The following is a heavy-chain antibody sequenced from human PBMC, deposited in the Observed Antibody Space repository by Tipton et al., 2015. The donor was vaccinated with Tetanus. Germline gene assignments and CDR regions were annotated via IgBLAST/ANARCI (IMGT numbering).Heavy chain of an antibody. J-gene: IGHJ4*02. D-gene: IGHD3-10*01. V-gene: IGHV4-39*01. CDR3: ARHNPSGLWFGELDSSFDY. CDR1: GDSISSSSHY. CDR2: IYYTGST. Sequence: TLSLTCTVSGDSISSSSHYWAWIRQPPGKGLEWIGSIYYTGSTYYNPSLKSRVTISVDTSKNQFSLKLSSVTAADTAVYYCARHNPSGLWFGELDSSFDYWGQGTLVTVSS.